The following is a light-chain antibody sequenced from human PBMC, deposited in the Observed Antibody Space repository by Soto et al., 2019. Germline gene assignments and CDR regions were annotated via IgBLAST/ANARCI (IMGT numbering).Light chain of an antibody. V-gene: IGKV3-20*01. CDR1: QTVRNNY. J-gene: IGKJ4*01. CDR3: QQFSSYPLT. CDR2: DAS. Sequence: EIVLTQSPGTLSLSPGERATLSCRASQTVRNNYLAWYQQKPGQAPRLLIYDASSRATGIPDRFSGGGSGTDFTLPISRLEPEDFAVYYCQQFSSYPLTFGGGTKVDIK.